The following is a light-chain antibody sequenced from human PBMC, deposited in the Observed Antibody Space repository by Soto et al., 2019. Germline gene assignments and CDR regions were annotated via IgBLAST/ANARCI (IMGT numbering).Light chain of an antibody. Sequence: QSVLTQPASVSGSPGQSITISCTGTSSDVGGYNYVSWYQQHPGKAPKLMIYEVSNRPSGVSNRFYGSKSGNTASLTISGLQAVDEADYYCSSYTSCSTLVVFGTGTKITVL. CDR3: SSYTSCSTLVV. CDR1: SSDVGGYNY. CDR2: EVS. V-gene: IGLV2-14*01. J-gene: IGLJ1*01.